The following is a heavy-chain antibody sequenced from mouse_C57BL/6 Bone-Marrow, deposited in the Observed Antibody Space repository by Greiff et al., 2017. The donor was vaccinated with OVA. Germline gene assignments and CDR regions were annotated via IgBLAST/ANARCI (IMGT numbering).Heavy chain of an antibody. J-gene: IGHJ2*01. D-gene: IGHD2-4*01. CDR1: GFTFSSYG. CDR2: ISSGGSYT. CDR3: ARQGLRH. Sequence: EVKLMESGGDLVKPGGSLKLSCAASGFTFSSYGMSWVRQTPDKRLEWVATISSGGSYTYYPDSVKGRFTISRDNAKNTLYLQMSSLKSEDTAMDYCARQGLRHWGQGTTLTVSS. V-gene: IGHV5-6*01.